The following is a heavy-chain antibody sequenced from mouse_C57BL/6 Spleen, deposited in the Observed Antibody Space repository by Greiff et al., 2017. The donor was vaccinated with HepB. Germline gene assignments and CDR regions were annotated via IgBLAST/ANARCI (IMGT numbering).Heavy chain of an antibody. CDR1: GFTFSDYY. Sequence: EVQLVESEGGLVQPGSSMKLSCTASGFTFSDYYMAWVRQVPEKGLEWVANINYDGSSTYYLDSLKSRFIISRDNAKNILYLQMSSLKSEDTATYYCAREGTGDWYFDVWGTGTTVTVSS. V-gene: IGHV5-16*01. J-gene: IGHJ1*03. D-gene: IGHD4-1*01. CDR2: INYDGSST. CDR3: AREGTGDWYFDV.